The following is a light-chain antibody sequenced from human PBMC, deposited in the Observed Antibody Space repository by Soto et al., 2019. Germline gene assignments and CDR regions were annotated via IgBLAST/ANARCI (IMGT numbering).Light chain of an antibody. Sequence: QSVLTQSSSASASLGSSVKLTCTLSSRHSSYIIAWHQQQPGKAPRYLMKLEGVGSYNKGSGVPDRFSGSSSGADRYLTISNIQSEDEADYYCETWDSNTRVFGGGTKVTVL. CDR2: LEGVGSY. V-gene: IGLV4-60*03. CDR3: ETWDSNTRV. J-gene: IGLJ3*02. CDR1: SRHSSYI.